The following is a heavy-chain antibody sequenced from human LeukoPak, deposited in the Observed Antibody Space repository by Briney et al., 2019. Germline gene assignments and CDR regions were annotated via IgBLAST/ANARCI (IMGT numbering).Heavy chain of an antibody. CDR2: IKRDGSEK. Sequence: RAGGSLRLSCAASGFTFSSYWMSWVRQAPGKVLERVANIKRDGSEKYYVDSVKGRFTISRDNAKNSLYLQMNSLRAEDTAVYYCASSGVLLWFGEYFDYWGQGTLVTVSS. D-gene: IGHD3-10*01. V-gene: IGHV3-7*01. CDR3: ASSGVLLWFGEYFDY. J-gene: IGHJ4*02. CDR1: GFTFSSYW.